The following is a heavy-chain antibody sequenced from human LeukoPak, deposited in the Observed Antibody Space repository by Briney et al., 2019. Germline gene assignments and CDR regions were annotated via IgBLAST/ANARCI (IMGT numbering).Heavy chain of an antibody. Sequence: GASVKVSCKASGDTFSTNGISWVRQAPGQGLEWMGRIIPVLGITNYAQQFQGRVTITADTSTTTVYMELSSLRSEDTAVYYCATAGTRTYYYYYYMDVWGKGTTVTVSS. CDR2: IIPVLGIT. V-gene: IGHV1-69*04. D-gene: IGHD6-13*01. CDR1: GDTFSTNG. CDR3: ATAGTRTYYYYYYMDV. J-gene: IGHJ6*03.